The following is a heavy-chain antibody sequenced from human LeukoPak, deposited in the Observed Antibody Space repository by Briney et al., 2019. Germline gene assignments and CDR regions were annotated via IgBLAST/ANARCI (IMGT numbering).Heavy chain of an antibody. CDR2: IYYSGST. J-gene: IGHJ3*02. Sequence: SETLSLTCTVSGGSISSSSYYWGWIRQPPGKGLEGIGSIYYSGSTYYNPSLKSRVTISVDTSKNQFSLKLSSVTAADTAVYYCARDSIQSYYYDSSGYHGAFDIWGQGTMVTVSS. V-gene: IGHV4-39*07. D-gene: IGHD3-22*01. CDR1: GGSISSSSYY. CDR3: ARDSIQSYYYDSSGYHGAFDI.